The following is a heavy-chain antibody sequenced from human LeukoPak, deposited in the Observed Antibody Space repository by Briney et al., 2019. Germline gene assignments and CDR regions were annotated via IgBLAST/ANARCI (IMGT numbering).Heavy chain of an antibody. CDR2: IYTSGST. CDR3: ARDYDILTGYFNDAFDI. V-gene: IGHV4-4*07. Sequence: PSETLSLTCTVSGGSISSYYWSWIRKPPGKGLKWIGRIYTSGSTNYNPSLKSRVTMSVDTSKNQFSLKLSSVTAADTAVYYCARDYDILTGYFNDAFDIWGQGTMVTVSS. CDR1: GGSISSYY. J-gene: IGHJ3*02. D-gene: IGHD3-9*01.